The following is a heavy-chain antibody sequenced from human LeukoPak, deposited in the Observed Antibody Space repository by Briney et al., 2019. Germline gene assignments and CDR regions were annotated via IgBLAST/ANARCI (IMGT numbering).Heavy chain of an antibody. V-gene: IGHV3-48*03. D-gene: IGHD3-10*01. CDR2: ISNSGITM. CDR1: GYTFSSYE. CDR3: ARDWRHRDYGSGSLDY. Sequence: GGSLRLSCVASGYTFSSYEMNWVRQAPGKGVGGVSYISNSGITMYSADSVKGRFTISRDNAKNSLYLQMNSLRAEDTAVYYCARDWRHRDYGSGSLDYWGQGALVTVSS. J-gene: IGHJ4*02.